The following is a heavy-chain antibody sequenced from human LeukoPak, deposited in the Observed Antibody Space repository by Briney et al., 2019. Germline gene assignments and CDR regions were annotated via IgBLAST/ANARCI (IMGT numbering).Heavy chain of an antibody. J-gene: IGHJ4*02. D-gene: IGHD1-26*01. CDR1: GGTFSSYA. Sequence: GASVKVSCKASGGTFSSYAISWVRQAPGQGLEWMGRIIPILGIANYAQKFQGRVTITADKSTSTAYMELSSLRSEDTAVYYCARVYPIVGATCFDYWGQGTLVTVSS. V-gene: IGHV1-69*04. CDR3: ARVYPIVGATCFDY. CDR2: IIPILGIA.